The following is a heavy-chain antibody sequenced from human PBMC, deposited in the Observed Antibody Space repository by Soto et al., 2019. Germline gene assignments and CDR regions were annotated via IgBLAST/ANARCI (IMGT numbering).Heavy chain of an antibody. CDR3: ASRPPPVPAAIDYYYYYGMDV. V-gene: IGHV3-21*01. CDR2: ISSSSSYI. Sequence: GGSLRLSCAASGFTFSSYSMNWVRQAPGKGLEWVSSISSSSSYIYYADSVKGRFTISRDNAKNSLYLQMNSLRAEDTAVYYCASRPPPVPAAIDYYYYYGMDVWGQGTTVTVSS. CDR1: GFTFSSYS. J-gene: IGHJ6*02. D-gene: IGHD2-2*01.